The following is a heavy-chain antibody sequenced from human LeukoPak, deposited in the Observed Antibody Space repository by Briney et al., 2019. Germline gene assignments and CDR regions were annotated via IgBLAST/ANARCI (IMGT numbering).Heavy chain of an antibody. D-gene: IGHD3-16*01. CDR2: ISYSGST. CDR1: GGSISSGDYY. Sequence: PSETLSLTCTVSGGSISSGDYYWSWIRQPPGKGLEWIGYISYSGSTNYNPSLKSRVTISVDTSKNQFSLKLSSVTAADTAVYYCARGGTYALVWGQGTLVTVSS. J-gene: IGHJ4*02. CDR3: ARGGTYALV. V-gene: IGHV4-61*08.